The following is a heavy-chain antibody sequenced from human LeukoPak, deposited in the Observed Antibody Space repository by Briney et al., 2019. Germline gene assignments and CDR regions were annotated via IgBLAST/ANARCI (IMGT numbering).Heavy chain of an antibody. CDR2: IDWDDDK. CDR1: GFSLSTSGMC. V-gene: IGHV2-70*11. CDR3: ARIYRYCSTTSCYVPDY. J-gene: IGHJ4*02. D-gene: IGHD2-2*01. Sequence: SGPTLVNPTQTLTLTCSFSGFSLSTSGMCVSWIRQPPGKALEWLSRIDWDDDKYYSTSLKTRLTISKGTSKNQMVLTMTNMDPVDTATYYCARIYRYCSTTSCYVPDYWGQGTLVTVSS.